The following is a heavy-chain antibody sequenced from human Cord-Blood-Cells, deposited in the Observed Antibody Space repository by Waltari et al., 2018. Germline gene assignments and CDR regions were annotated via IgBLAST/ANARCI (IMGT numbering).Heavy chain of an antibody. D-gene: IGHD6-13*01. V-gene: IGHV1-69*10. CDR2: ISPILGIA. CDR1: GGTFSSYA. J-gene: IGHJ4*02. CDR3: ARGIAAAAFDY. Sequence: QVQLVQSGAEVKKPGSSVKVSCKASGGTFSSYAISWVRQAPGQGLEWMGGISPILGIANDAQKFQGRGTITADKSTSTAYMELSSLRSEDTAVYYCARGIAAAAFDYWGQGTLVTVSS.